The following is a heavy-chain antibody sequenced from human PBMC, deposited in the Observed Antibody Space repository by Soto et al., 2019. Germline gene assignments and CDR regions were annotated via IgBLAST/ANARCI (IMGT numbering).Heavy chain of an antibody. J-gene: IGHJ4*02. V-gene: IGHV3-48*04. Sequence: PGGSLRLSCAASGFTFSSYSMHWVRQAPGKGLEWVSSISSRSRTIYYADSQKGRFTISRDNTKNSLYLQMNNLGAEDTAVYFCARDRGDYEGLVTYSFDHWGQGTLVTVRS. D-gene: IGHD4-17*01. CDR3: ARDRGDYEGLVTYSFDH. CDR1: GFTFSSYS. CDR2: ISSRSRTI.